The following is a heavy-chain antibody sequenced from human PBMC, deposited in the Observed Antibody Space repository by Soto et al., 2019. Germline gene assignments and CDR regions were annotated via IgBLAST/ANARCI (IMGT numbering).Heavy chain of an antibody. J-gene: IGHJ6*02. Sequence: SENLSLTCTVSGGSISSYYWSWIRQPPGKGLEWIGYIYYSGSTNYNPSLKSRVTISVDTSKNQSSLKLSSVTAADTAVYYCARDIRGYYYYCSGYWGYYYYGIDVWTHWPTVT. D-gene: IGHD3-22*01. CDR2: IYYSGST. V-gene: IGHV4-59*01. CDR1: GGSISSYY. CDR3: ARDIRGYYYYCSGYWGYYYYGIDV.